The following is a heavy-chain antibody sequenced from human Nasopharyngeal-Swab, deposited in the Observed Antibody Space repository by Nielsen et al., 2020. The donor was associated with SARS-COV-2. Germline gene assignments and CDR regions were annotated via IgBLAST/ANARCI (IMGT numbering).Heavy chain of an antibody. Sequence: ASVKVSCKASGYTFTSYYMHWVRQAPGQGLEWMGIINPSGGSTSYAQKFQGRVTMTRDTSTSTVYMELSSLRSEDTAVYYCARVEYYDFWSGNHAGWFDPWGQGTLVTVSS. CDR1: GYTFTSYY. J-gene: IGHJ5*02. CDR2: INPSGGST. V-gene: IGHV1-46*01. D-gene: IGHD3-3*01. CDR3: ARVEYYDFWSGNHAGWFDP.